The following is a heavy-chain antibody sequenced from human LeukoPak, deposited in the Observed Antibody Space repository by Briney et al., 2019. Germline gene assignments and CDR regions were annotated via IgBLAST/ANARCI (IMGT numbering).Heavy chain of an antibody. V-gene: IGHV5-51*01. D-gene: IGHD3-22*01. CDR2: IYPGDSDT. J-gene: IGHJ4*02. Sequence: GESLKISCKGSGYRFTGYWIGWVRQMPGKGLEWMGIIYPGDSDTRYSPSFQGQVTISADKSISTAYLQWSSLKASDTAMYYCARGKISYYYDSSGSAYYFDYWGQGTLVTVSS. CDR3: ARGKISYYYDSSGSAYYFDY. CDR1: GYRFTGYW.